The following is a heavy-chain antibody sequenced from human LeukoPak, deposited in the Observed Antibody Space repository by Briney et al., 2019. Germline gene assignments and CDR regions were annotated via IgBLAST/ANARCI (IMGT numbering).Heavy chain of an antibody. Sequence: ASVKVSCKASGYTFTGYYMHWVRQAPGQGLEWMGRINPNSGGTNYALKFQGRVTMTRDTSISTAYMELSRLRSDDTAVYYCARADLITMVRGVIRLDYWGQGTLVTVSS. J-gene: IGHJ4*02. V-gene: IGHV1-2*06. CDR1: GYTFTGYY. CDR3: ARADLITMVRGVIRLDY. CDR2: INPNSGGT. D-gene: IGHD3-10*01.